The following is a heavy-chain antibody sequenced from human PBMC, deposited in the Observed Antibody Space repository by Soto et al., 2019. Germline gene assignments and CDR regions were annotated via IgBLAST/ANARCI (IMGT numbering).Heavy chain of an antibody. CDR3: ALGSWSGETFDI. V-gene: IGHV1-69*02. D-gene: IGHD6-13*01. J-gene: IGHJ3*02. CDR1: GGTFNVYT. CDR2: IIPMLAIT. Sequence: QVQLVQSGAEVKKPGSSVKVSCKASGGTFNVYTIIWVRQAPGQGLEWVGGIIPMLAITNYAQRFQGRVTLTADTSTTTAYMELSSLTSEDTAVYYCALGSWSGETFDIWGQGTLVTVSS.